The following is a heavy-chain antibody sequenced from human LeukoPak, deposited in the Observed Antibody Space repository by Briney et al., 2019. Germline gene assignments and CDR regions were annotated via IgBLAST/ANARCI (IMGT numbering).Heavy chain of an antibody. J-gene: IGHJ6*03. CDR2: ISSSGSTI. D-gene: IGHD3-3*01. Sequence: GGSLRLSCAASGFTFSDYYMSWIRQAPGKGLEWVSYISSSGSTIYYADSVKGRFTISRDNAKNSLYLQMNSLRAEDAAVYYCARVPPYDFWSGYYYYYYMDVWGKGTTVTVSS. V-gene: IGHV3-11*04. CDR1: GFTFSDYY. CDR3: ARVPPYDFWSGYYYYYYMDV.